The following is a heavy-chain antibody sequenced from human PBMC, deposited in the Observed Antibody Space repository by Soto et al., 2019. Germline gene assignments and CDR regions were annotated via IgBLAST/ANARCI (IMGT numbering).Heavy chain of an antibody. Sequence: ASVKVSCKASGYTFTSYGISWVRHAPGQGLEWMGWISAYNGNTNYAQKLQGRVTMTTDTSTSTAYMELRSLRSDDTAVYYCARFKDGGVPAAIWDYFDYWGQGTLVTVSS. CDR3: ARFKDGGVPAAIWDYFDY. D-gene: IGHD2-2*01. V-gene: IGHV1-18*01. CDR2: ISAYNGNT. J-gene: IGHJ4*02. CDR1: GYTFTSYG.